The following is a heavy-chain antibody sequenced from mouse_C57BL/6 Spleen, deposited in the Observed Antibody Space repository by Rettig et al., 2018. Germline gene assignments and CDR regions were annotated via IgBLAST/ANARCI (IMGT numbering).Heavy chain of an antibody. J-gene: IGHJ3*01. V-gene: IGHV14-3*01. Sequence: LEWIGRIDPANGNTKYAPKFQGKATITADTSSNTAYLQLSSLTSEDTAIYYCALYYDYIAYWGQGTLVTVSA. D-gene: IGHD2-4*01. CDR3: ALYYDYIAY. CDR2: IDPANGNT.